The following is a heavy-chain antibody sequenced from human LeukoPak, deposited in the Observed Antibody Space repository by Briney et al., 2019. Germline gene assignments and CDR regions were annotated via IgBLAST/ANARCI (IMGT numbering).Heavy chain of an antibody. CDR1: GYTFTSYA. D-gene: IGHD5-18*01. Sequence: GASVKVSCKASGYTFTSYAMHWVRQAPGQRLEWMGWINAGNGNTKYSQKFQGRVTITRDTSASTAYMELSNLRSEDTAVYYCGSNSYGNEVDYWGQGTLVTVSS. V-gene: IGHV1-3*01. CDR3: GSNSYGNEVDY. CDR2: INAGNGNT. J-gene: IGHJ4*02.